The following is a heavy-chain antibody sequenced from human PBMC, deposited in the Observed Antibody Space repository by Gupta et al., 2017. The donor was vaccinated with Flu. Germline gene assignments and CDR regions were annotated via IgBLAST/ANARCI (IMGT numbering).Heavy chain of an antibody. CDR2: IYSGGST. CDR3: ARDRVDFGVVNSNYYYMDV. J-gene: IGHJ6*03. V-gene: IGHV3-53*01. D-gene: IGHD3-3*01. Sequence: MSWVRQAPGKGLEWVSVIYSGGSTYYADSVKGRFTISRDNSKNTLYLQMNSLRAEDTAVYYCARDRVDFGVVNSNYYYMDVWGKGTTVTVSS.